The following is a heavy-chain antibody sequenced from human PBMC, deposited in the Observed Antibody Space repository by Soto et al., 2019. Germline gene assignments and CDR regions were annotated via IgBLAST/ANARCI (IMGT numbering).Heavy chain of an antibody. J-gene: IGHJ6*03. Sequence: SETLSVTCTVSCGSISSYYWSWIRQPPGKGLEWIGYIYYSGSTNYNPSLKSRVTISVDTSKNQFSLKLSSVTAADTAVYYCARGANDYIWWRYRGLYYDYMDVRGKGTTVTVS. CDR3: ARGANDYIWWRYRGLYYDYMDV. D-gene: IGHD3-16*02. V-gene: IGHV4-59*01. CDR1: CGSISSYY. CDR2: IYYSGST.